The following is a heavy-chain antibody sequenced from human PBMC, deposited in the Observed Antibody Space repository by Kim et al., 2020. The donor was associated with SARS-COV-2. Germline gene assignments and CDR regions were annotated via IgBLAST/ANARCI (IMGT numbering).Heavy chain of an antibody. Sequence: TLSLTCTVSGGSISSGGYYWSWIRQHPGKGLEWIGYIYYSGSTYYNPSLKSRVTISVDTSKNQFSLNLSSVTAADTAVYYCARGSSSHFSHYYFDYWGQGTLVTVSS. V-gene: IGHV4-31*03. CDR2: IYYSGST. CDR3: ARGSSSHFSHYYFDY. J-gene: IGHJ4*02. D-gene: IGHD2-15*01. CDR1: GGSISSGGYY.